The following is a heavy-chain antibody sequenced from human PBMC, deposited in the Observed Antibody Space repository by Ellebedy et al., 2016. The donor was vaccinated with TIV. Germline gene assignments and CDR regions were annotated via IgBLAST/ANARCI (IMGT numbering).Heavy chain of an antibody. Sequence: MPSETLSLTCTVSGGSISSYYWSWIRQPPGKGLEWIGYISYSGSTNYNPSLKCRVTISVDTSKNQFSLRLNSVTAADTAVYYCARVVWQQPVSYAFDIWGQGTMVTVSS. V-gene: IGHV4-59*01. CDR2: ISYSGST. CDR1: GGSISSYY. CDR3: ARVVWQQPVSYAFDI. D-gene: IGHD6-13*01. J-gene: IGHJ3*02.